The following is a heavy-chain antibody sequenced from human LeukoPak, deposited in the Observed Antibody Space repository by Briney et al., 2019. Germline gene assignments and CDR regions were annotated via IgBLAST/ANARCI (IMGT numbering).Heavy chain of an antibody. J-gene: IGHJ5*02. V-gene: IGHV1-8*03. Sequence: EASVKVSCKASGYTFTSYDINWVRQATGQGLEWMGWMNPNSGNTGYAQKFQGRVTITRNTSISTAYMELSSLRSEDTAVYYCARGPPKAYWFDPWGQGTLVTVSS. CDR1: GYTFTSYD. CDR3: ARGPPKAYWFDP. CDR2: MNPNSGNT.